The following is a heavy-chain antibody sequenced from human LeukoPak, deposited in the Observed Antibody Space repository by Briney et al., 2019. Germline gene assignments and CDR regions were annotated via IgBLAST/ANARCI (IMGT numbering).Heavy chain of an antibody. D-gene: IGHD6-13*01. Sequence: GGSLRLSCAASGFTVSRSAMTWVRQAPGKGLDWVSSITASDSTHYADSMKGRYTISRDSSMNTLYLQMNSLRVEDTAVYYCAKGRISEDGLDYWGQGTLVSVSS. CDR2: ITASDST. CDR1: GFTVSRSA. J-gene: IGHJ4*02. CDR3: AKGRISEDGLDY. V-gene: IGHV3-23*01.